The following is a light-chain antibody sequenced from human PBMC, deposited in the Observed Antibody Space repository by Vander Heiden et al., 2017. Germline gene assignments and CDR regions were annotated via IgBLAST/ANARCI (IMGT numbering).Light chain of an antibody. V-gene: IGKV3-20*01. Sequence: EIVLTQSPDTLSLSPGERAPLSCRSSQSLSISYLAWYQQKPGQAPRLLVFGASFRATAIPDRFSASGSGTDFTLTISRLEPEDFAVYYCQQSSVSPLTFGGGTKVEFK. CDR3: QQSSVSPLT. CDR1: QSLSISY. CDR2: GAS. J-gene: IGKJ4*01.